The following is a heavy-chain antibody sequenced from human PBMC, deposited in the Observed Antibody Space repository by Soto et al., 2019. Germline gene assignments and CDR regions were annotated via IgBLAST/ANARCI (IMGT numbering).Heavy chain of an antibody. CDR1: GDSVTSVSDY. D-gene: IGHD4-4*01. V-gene: IGHV4-61*01. J-gene: IGHJ4*02. Sequence: PSETLSLTCTVSGDSVTSVSDYWSWIRQPPGKGLEWIGYIYYSGSADYNPSLGSRVTISIDTSKNQFSLKLTSVTAADTAVYYGARAKSNYQTFDHWGQGSQVTVSS. CDR2: IYYSGSA. CDR3: ARAKSNYQTFDH.